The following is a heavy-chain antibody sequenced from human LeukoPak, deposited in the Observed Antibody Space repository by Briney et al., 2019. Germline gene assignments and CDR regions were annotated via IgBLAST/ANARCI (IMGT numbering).Heavy chain of an antibody. Sequence: SQTLSLTCTVSGGSISSGGYYWSWIRQHPGKGLEWIGYIYYSGSTYYNPSLKSRVTISVDTSKNQFSLKLSSVTAADTAVYYCARRGVPLEGFGDPWGFGDASDIWGQGTMVTVSS. D-gene: IGHD3-10*01. CDR1: GGSISSGGYY. V-gene: IGHV4-31*03. J-gene: IGHJ3*02. CDR3: ARRGVPLEGFGDPWGFGDASDI. CDR2: IYYSGST.